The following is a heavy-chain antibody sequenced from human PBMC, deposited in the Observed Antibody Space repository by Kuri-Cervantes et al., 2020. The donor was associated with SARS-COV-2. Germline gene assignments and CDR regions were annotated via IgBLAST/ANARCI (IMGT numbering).Heavy chain of an antibody. J-gene: IGHJ5*02. CDR3: ARVGYCFGTRCVTYFDP. Sequence: SQTLSLTCAVSGVSVTTFGSYWTWIRQPPGKGLEWVGYIYYNGSTYYNPSLRSRVIVSVDRSKNQFSLNLRSLTAADTAIYYCARVGYCFGTRCVTYFDPWGQGTLVTVSS. V-gene: IGHV4-30-4*08. CDR2: IYYNGST. CDR1: GVSVTTFGSY. D-gene: IGHD2-2*03.